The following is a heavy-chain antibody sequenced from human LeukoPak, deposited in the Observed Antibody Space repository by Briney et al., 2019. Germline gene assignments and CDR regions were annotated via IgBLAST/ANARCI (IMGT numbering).Heavy chain of an antibody. CDR2: IIPIFGTA. V-gene: IGHV1-69*13. CDR1: GGTFSSYA. J-gene: IGHJ6*03. Sequence: GALVKVSCKASGGTFSSYAISWVRQAPGQGLEWMGGIIPIFGTANYAQKFQGRVTITADESTSTACMELSSLRSEDTAVYYCARGVEYGQYYYYMDVWGTGTTVTVSS. CDR3: ARGVEYGQYYYYMDV. D-gene: IGHD2-2*01.